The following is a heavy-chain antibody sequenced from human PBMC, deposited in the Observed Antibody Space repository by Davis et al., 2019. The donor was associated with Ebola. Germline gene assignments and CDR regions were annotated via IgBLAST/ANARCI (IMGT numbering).Heavy chain of an antibody. CDR2: ISWNSVGI. CDR3: AKDIVSDSGSYIGHLDY. CDR1: GFTFDHYA. Sequence: PGGSLRLSCAASGFTFDHYAMHWVRQAPGKGLEWVSGISWNSVGIGYADSVEGRFTISRDNAKNSLYLQMNSLSAEDTALYYCAKDIVSDSGSYIGHLDYWGQGTVVTVSS. J-gene: IGHJ4*02. V-gene: IGHV3-9*01. D-gene: IGHD1-26*01.